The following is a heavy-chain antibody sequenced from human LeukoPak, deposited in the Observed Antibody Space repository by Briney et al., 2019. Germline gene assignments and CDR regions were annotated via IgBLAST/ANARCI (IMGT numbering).Heavy chain of an antibody. CDR2: ISGSGFTT. V-gene: IGHV3-23*01. Sequence: GGSLRLSYAAAGFTFSTFAMTWVRQAPGKGLEWVSSISGSGFTTYYANSVKGRFTISRDNSKDTLYLQMNSLRAEDTAVYYCATLLEAAGTGYWGQGTLVTVSS. D-gene: IGHD6-13*01. CDR3: ATLLEAAGTGY. J-gene: IGHJ4*02. CDR1: GFTFSTFA.